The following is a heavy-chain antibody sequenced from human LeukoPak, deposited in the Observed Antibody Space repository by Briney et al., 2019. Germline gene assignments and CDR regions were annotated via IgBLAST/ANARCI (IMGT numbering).Heavy chain of an antibody. Sequence: PGRSLRLSCAASGFIFDDYAMHWVRHAPGKGLEWVSGISGDSGSIGYADSVRGRFTISRDNAKKSLYLQMNSLRAEDTALYYCAKGAGDMDVWGKGTTVTVSS. D-gene: IGHD3-10*01. CDR2: ISGDSGSI. V-gene: IGHV3-9*01. CDR3: AKGAGDMDV. J-gene: IGHJ6*03. CDR1: GFIFDDYA.